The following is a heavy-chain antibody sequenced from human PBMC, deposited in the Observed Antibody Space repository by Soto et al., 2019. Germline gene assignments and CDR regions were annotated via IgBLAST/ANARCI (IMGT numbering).Heavy chain of an antibody. V-gene: IGHV3-33*01. CDR3: ARDGVGATTFFGYFDY. Sequence: PGGSLRPSCAASGLIFSGYGMHWVRQAPGKGLQWVAVIRYDGSNIYYADSVKGRFTISRDNSKNTLYLQMNSLRAEDTAVYYCARDGVGATTFFGYFDYWGQGALVTVSS. J-gene: IGHJ4*02. CDR1: GLIFSGYG. D-gene: IGHD1-26*01. CDR2: IRYDGSNI.